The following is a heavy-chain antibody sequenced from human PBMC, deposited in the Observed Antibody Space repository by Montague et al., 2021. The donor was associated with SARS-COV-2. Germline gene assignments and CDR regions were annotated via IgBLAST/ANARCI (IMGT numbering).Heavy chain of an antibody. CDR2: IYYSGST. CDR3: AREGFSSGYYET. Sequence: SETLSLTCSVSGGSISSSNYYWGWIRPPPGKGLVWLGSIYYSGSTYYNPYLKSRVAISVDTSKNQFSLILRAMTAADTAVFYCAREGFSSGYYETWGQGTLVTVSS. J-gene: IGHJ5*02. CDR1: GGSISSSNYY. V-gene: IGHV4-39*02. D-gene: IGHD3-22*01.